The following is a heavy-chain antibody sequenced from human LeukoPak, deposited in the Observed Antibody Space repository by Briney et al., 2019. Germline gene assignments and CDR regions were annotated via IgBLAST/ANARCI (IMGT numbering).Heavy chain of an antibody. Sequence: SETLSLTCAVSGGSILTTNWWSWVRQPPGKGLEWIGEVHLSGASNYNPSLKSRVNMSIDKSKNQLSLELTSVTAADTAIYYCTRESGAFSPFGFWGQGTLVTVSS. J-gene: IGHJ4*02. CDR2: VHLSGAS. CDR1: GGSILTTNW. V-gene: IGHV4-4*02. D-gene: IGHD1-26*01. CDR3: TRESGAFSPFGF.